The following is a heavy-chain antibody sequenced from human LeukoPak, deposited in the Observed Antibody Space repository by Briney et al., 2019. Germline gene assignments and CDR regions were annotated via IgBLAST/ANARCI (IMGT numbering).Heavy chain of an antibody. CDR1: GGTFSSYG. D-gene: IGHD3-22*01. CDR2: IIPIFGTA. CDR3: ARTNYYDSSGYQGAGTYYYGMDV. J-gene: IGHJ6*02. Sequence: GASVTVSCKPSGGTFSSYGISWVRQAPGQGLEWMGRIIPIFGTANYGQKFQGRVTITADTSTSTAYMELSSLRSEDTAVYYCARTNYYDSSGYQGAGTYYYGMDVWGQGTTVTVSS. V-gene: IGHV1-69*06.